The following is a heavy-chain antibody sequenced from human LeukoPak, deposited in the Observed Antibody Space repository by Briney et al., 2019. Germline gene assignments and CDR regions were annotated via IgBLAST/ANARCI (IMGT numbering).Heavy chain of an antibody. CDR1: GFTFSSSW. V-gene: IGHV3-74*01. D-gene: IGHD3-22*01. CDR2: INSDGSPI. Sequence: GGSLRLSCGASGFTFSSSWMHWVRQAPGKGLEWVSRINSDGSPIDYADYVKGRFTISTDNAKNTLYLQMNSLRAEDTAVYYCARAGNYRFDYWGQGSLVTVSS. CDR3: ARAGNYRFDY. J-gene: IGHJ4*02.